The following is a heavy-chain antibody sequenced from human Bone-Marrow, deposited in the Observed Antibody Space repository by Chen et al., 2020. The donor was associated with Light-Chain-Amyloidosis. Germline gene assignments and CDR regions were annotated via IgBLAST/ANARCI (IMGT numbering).Heavy chain of an antibody. CDR2: IYHSGSI. J-gene: IGHJ6*03. Sequence: QVQLQESGRGLVKPSQTLSRTCTVSGGSIRSGDYYWSWLRQPPGKGLQWIGYIYHSGSINHNPSLNSRVTMSVDTSRNQFSLKLTSVTAADTAVYYCAREVAANYNFYMDVWGKGTTVIVSS. V-gene: IGHV4-30-4*01. CDR1: GGSIRSGDYY. D-gene: IGHD6-25*01. CDR3: AREVAANYNFYMDV.